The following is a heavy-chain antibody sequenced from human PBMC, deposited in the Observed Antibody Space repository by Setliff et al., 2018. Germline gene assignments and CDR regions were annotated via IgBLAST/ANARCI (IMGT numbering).Heavy chain of an antibody. CDR2: IRYDGSYK. V-gene: IGHV3-30*02. D-gene: IGHD5-12*01. CDR3: AKEVMGLHLSGLDY. Sequence: GGSLRLSCVASGFTFHTFWMSWVRQAPGKGLEWVAFIRYDGSYKYYEDSVKGRFTISRDNSENTLDLQMNSLRVEDTGIYYCAKEVMGLHLSGLDYWGQGNLVTVSS. CDR1: GFTFHTFW. J-gene: IGHJ4*02.